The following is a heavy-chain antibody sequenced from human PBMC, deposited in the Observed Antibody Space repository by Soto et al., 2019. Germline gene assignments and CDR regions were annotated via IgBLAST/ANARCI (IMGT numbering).Heavy chain of an antibody. CDR1: GFTFSDSY. V-gene: IGHV3-11*01. CDR3: ARDLGYSDSSGYCDY. J-gene: IGHJ4*02. D-gene: IGHD3-22*01. Sequence: QVQLVESGGGLVKPGGSLRLSCAASGFTFSDSYMSWIRQAPGKGLEWVSYISSSDSIIYYSDSVTGRVISSRDNAKNSLYLQMNSLRAEDTALYYCARDLGYSDSSGYCDYCGQGTLVTVSS. CDR2: ISSSDSII.